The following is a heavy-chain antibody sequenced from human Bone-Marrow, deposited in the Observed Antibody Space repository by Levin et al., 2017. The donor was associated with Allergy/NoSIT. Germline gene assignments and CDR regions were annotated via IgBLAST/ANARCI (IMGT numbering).Heavy chain of an antibody. CDR2: IWYDGSNK. J-gene: IGHJ6*02. Sequence: GESLKISCAASGFTFSSYGMHWVRQAPGKGLEWVAVIWYDGSNKYYADSVKGRFTISRDNSKNTLYLQMNSLRAEDTAVYYCAREAAGWGMDVWGQGTTVTVSS. CDR3: AREAAGWGMDV. V-gene: IGHV3-33*01. CDR1: GFTFSSYG. D-gene: IGHD6-13*01.